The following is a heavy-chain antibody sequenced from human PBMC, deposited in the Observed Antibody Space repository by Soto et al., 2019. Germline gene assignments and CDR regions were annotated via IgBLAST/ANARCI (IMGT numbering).Heavy chain of an antibody. Sequence: SETLSLTCTVSGGSISSYYWSWIRQPPGKGLEWIGYIYYSGSTNYNPSLKSRVTISVDTSKNQFSLKLSSVTAADTAVYYCARGVYGSGSYSTYYYYYMDVWGKRTTVTVSS. V-gene: IGHV4-59*08. D-gene: IGHD3-10*01. CDR2: IYYSGST. J-gene: IGHJ6*03. CDR1: GGSISSYY. CDR3: ARGVYGSGSYSTYYYYYMDV.